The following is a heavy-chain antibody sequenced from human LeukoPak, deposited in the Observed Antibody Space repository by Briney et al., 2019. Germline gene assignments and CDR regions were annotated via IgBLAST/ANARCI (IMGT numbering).Heavy chain of an antibody. J-gene: IGHJ6*02. Sequence: SQTLSLTCTVSGGSISSGSYYWSWIRQPAGKGLEWIGRIYTSGSTNYNPSLKSRVTISVDTSKNQFSLKLSSVTAADTAGYYCARGGPIVPGYQQPPPMDVWGQGTTVTVSS. CDR1: GGSISSGSYY. CDR2: IYTSGST. CDR3: ARGGPIVPGYQQPPPMDV. D-gene: IGHD3-9*01. V-gene: IGHV4-61*02.